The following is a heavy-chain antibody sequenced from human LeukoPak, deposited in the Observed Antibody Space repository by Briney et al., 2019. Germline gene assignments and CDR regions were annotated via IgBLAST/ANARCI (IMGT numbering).Heavy chain of an antibody. CDR1: GGSISSSSYY. D-gene: IGHD3-22*01. V-gene: IGHV4-39*01. Sequence: SETLSLTCTVSGGSISSSSYYWGWIRQPPGKGLEWIGSIYYSGSTYYNPSLKSRVTISVDTSKNQFSLKLSSVTAADTAVYYCASTYYYDSSGYYPNWSDPWGQGTLVNVSS. CDR3: ASTYYYDSSGYYPNWSDP. CDR2: IYYSGST. J-gene: IGHJ5*02.